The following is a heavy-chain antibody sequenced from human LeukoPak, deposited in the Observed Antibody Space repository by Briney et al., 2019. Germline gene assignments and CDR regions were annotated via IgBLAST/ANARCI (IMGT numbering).Heavy chain of an antibody. J-gene: IGHJ4*02. V-gene: IGHV4-30-2*01. CDR1: GGSISSGGYY. CDR3: ARHEMATAMSFDY. D-gene: IGHD5-24*01. Sequence: SETLSLTCTVSGGSISSGGYYWSWIRQPPGKGLEWIGYIYHSGSTYYNPSLKSRVTISVDTSKNQFSLKLSSVTAADTAVYYCARHEMATAMSFDYWGQGTLVTVSS. CDR2: IYHSGST.